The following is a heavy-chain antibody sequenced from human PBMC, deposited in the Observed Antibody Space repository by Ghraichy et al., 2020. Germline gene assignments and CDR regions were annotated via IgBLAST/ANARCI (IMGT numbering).Heavy chain of an antibody. V-gene: IGHV2-5*01. Sequence: SGPTLVKPTQTLTLTCTFSGFSLSTRAVGVGWIRQPPGKALEWLAVIYWNDDKRYSPSLKRRLTITKDTSKNQVVLTMTNMDPVDTGTYYCSHVVDGSGNYRDIDYWGQGTLVTVSS. J-gene: IGHJ4*02. D-gene: IGHD3-10*01. CDR1: GFSLSTRAVG. CDR2: IYWNDDK. CDR3: SHVVDGSGNYRDIDY.